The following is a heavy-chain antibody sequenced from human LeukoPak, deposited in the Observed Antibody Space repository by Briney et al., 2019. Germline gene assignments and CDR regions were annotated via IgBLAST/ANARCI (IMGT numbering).Heavy chain of an antibody. CDR3: ARLLGSSGWDSTFDY. Sequence: SETLSLTCTVSGGSMSSYYWSWIRQPPGKGLEWIGYSYYSGSTYYNPSLKSRVTISVDTSKNQFSLKLSSVTAADTAVYYCARLLGSSGWDSTFDYWGQGTLVTVSS. D-gene: IGHD6-19*01. V-gene: IGHV4-59*08. CDR2: SYYSGST. CDR1: GGSMSSYY. J-gene: IGHJ4*02.